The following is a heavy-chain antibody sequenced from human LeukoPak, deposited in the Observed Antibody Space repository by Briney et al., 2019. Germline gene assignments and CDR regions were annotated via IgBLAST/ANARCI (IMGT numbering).Heavy chain of an antibody. D-gene: IGHD6-13*01. J-gene: IGHJ4*02. CDR2: INVNGDSI. Sequence: GGSLRLSCVPSGFNFGAHGMSWVRQPPGKGLEWVSDINVNGDSIAYADSVKGRFTISRDNAKNSLYLQMNSLGAEDTAVYFCARATGYDATFDYWGQGTLVTVSS. V-gene: IGHV3-20*04. CDR1: GFNFGAHG. CDR3: ARATGYDATFDY.